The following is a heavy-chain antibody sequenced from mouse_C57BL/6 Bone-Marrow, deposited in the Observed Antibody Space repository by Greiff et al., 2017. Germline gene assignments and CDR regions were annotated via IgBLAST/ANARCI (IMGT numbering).Heavy chain of an antibody. CDR1: GFTFSSYA. Sequence: DVKLVESGGGLVKPGGSLKLSCAASGFTFSSYAMSWVRQTPEKRLEWVATISDGGSYTYYPDNVKGRFTISRDNAKNNRYLQMSHLKSEDTAMYYCAREAQATPDYWGQGTTLTVSS. CDR2: ISDGGSYT. D-gene: IGHD3-2*02. V-gene: IGHV5-4*01. J-gene: IGHJ2*01. CDR3: AREAQATPDY.